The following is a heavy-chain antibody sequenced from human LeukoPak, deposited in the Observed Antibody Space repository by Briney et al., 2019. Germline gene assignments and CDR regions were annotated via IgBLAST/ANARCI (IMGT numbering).Heavy chain of an antibody. J-gene: IGHJ5*02. Sequence: PGRSLRLSCAASGITFSSFGMHGVRQAPGKGLEWVAFIWYDGSNKYYADPVKGRFTISRDNSKNTLYLQMNSLRVEDTAVYYCARDGTVSAGPFDPWGQGTLVTVSS. V-gene: IGHV3-33*01. CDR2: IWYDGSNK. CDR3: ARDGTVSAGPFDP. CDR1: GITFSSFG. D-gene: IGHD1/OR15-1a*01.